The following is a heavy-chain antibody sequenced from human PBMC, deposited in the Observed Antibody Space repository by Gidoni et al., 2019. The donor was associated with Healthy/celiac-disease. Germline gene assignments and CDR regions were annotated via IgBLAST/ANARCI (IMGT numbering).Heavy chain of an antibody. CDR1: GGSFSGYY. V-gene: IGHV4-34*01. CDR2: INHSGST. CDR3: ARGGTLYCSGGSCYYYYGMDV. D-gene: IGHD2-15*01. Sequence: QVQLQQWGAGLLKPSETLSLTCAVYGGSFSGYYWSWIRQPPGKGLEWIGEINHSGSTNYNPYLKSRVTISVDTSKNQFSLKLSSVTAADTAVYYCARGGTLYCSGGSCYYYYGMDVWGQGTTVTVSS. J-gene: IGHJ6*02.